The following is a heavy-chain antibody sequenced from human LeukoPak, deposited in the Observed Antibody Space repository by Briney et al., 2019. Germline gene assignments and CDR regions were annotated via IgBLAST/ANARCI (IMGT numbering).Heavy chain of an antibody. V-gene: IGHV4-39*01. CDR3: ARQVYSGGWYGPFDY. Sequence: SETLALTCTVSGGSTSSSTYYLGWFRQPPGKGLEWIGSLSYRGDTYYNPSLRSRLTISVDTSESHFSLNLTSLAAADTAVYYCARQVYSGGWYGPFDYWGQGTLVTVSS. J-gene: IGHJ4*02. D-gene: IGHD6-19*01. CDR1: GGSTSSSTYY. CDR2: LSYRGDT.